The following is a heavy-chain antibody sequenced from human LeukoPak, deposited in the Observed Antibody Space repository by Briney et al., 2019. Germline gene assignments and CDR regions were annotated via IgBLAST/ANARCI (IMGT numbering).Heavy chain of an antibody. CDR1: GFTFSSYA. Sequence: GGSLRLSCVASGFTFSSYAMSWVRQAPGKGLEWVSAISGSGGSTYYADSVEGRFTISRDNSKNTLYLQMNSLRADDTAVYYCAKRDYSNYHLDCWGQGTLVTVSS. CDR3: AKRDYSNYHLDC. D-gene: IGHD4-11*01. J-gene: IGHJ4*02. V-gene: IGHV3-23*01. CDR2: ISGSGGST.